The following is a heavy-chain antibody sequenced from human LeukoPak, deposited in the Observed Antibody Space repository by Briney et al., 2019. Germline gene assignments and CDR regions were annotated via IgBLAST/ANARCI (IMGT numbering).Heavy chain of an antibody. CDR2: INRRGHT. J-gene: IGHJ4*02. CDR3: AKGPAPGSGSYWNDYFDY. CDR1: GFTFDRFT. V-gene: IGHV3-43*01. Sequence: GGSLRLSCAASGFTFDRFTIHWVRQTPGKGLEWVSLINRRGHTFYADSVKGRFTISRDNSRNSVFLQMNSLRPEDTALYHCAKGPAPGSGSYWNDYFDYWGQGTLVTVSS. D-gene: IGHD3-10*01.